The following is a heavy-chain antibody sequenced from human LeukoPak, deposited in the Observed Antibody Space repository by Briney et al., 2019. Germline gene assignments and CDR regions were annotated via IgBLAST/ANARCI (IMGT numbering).Heavy chain of an antibody. V-gene: IGHV3-30*18. CDR1: GFTFSSYG. J-gene: IGHJ4*02. CDR3: AKGGKWDVTPFDY. CDR2: ISYDGSNK. Sequence: GGSLRLSCAASGFTFSSYGMHWVRQAPGKGLEWVAVISYDGSNKYYADSVKGRFTISRDNSKNTLYLQVNGLRAEDTAVYYCAKGGKWDVTPFDYWGQGTLVTVSS. D-gene: IGHD1-26*01.